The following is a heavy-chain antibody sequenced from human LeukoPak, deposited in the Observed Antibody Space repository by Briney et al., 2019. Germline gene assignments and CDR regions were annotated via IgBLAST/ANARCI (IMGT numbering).Heavy chain of an antibody. CDR1: GGSISDSNYY. J-gene: IGHJ5*02. D-gene: IGHD6-25*01. Sequence: SETLSLTCTVSGGSISDSNYYWGWIRQPPGRGLEWIGNIYYSGSAYYSPSLKSQVTVSVDTSKNQFSLKLNSVTAADTAVYYCARQSTIAAARIDPWGQGTLVTVSS. CDR3: ARQSTIAAARIDP. CDR2: IYYSGSA. V-gene: IGHV4-39*01.